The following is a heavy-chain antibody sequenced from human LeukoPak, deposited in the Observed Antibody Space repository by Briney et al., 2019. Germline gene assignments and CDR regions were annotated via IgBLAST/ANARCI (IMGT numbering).Heavy chain of an antibody. V-gene: IGHV3-23*01. CDR2: IGGSGDRT. D-gene: IGHD3-10*01. J-gene: IGHJ4*02. CDR1: GFPFSRND. Sequence: GGSLRLSCAASGFPFSRNDMSWLRQAAGKGLEWVSSIGGSGDRTYYADSVKGRFTISRDTSKNTLYLQMNSLRAEDAAVYYCAKYRGFGASYDSWGQGTLVTVSS. CDR3: AKYRGFGASYDS.